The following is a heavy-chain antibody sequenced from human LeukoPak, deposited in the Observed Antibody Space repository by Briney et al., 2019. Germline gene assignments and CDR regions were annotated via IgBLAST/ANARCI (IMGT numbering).Heavy chain of an antibody. CDR3: ARGSSGRYFQFIDY. CDR1: GFTFDSYW. D-gene: IGHD1-26*01. Sequence: PGGSLRLSCAVSGFTFDSYWMGWVRQAPEKWLEWVASIKQDGSEKYYLDSVKGRFTISRDNAKNSVYLQMDSLGAEDTAVYYCARGSSGRYFQFIDYWGQGTLVTVSS. V-gene: IGHV3-7*01. J-gene: IGHJ4*02. CDR2: IKQDGSEK.